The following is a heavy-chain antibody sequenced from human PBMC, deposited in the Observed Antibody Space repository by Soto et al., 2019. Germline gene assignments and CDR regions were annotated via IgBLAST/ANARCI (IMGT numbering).Heavy chain of an antibody. V-gene: IGHV4-38-2*02. CDR3: ERDLEWLGTDS. CDR2: IFQSGST. Sequence: SKTLSLTCGVSGYSITSGYYWGWIRQPPGKGLEWIGSIFQSGSTYYNPSLRSRVTISMDTSKNQFSLTLSFLTAADTAVYYCERDLEWLGTDSWGQGLLVTVSS. J-gene: IGHJ4*02. D-gene: IGHD6-19*01. CDR1: GYSITSGYY.